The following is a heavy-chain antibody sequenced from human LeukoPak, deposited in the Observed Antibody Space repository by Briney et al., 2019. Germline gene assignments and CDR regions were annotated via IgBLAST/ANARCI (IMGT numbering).Heavy chain of an antibody. CDR2: ISYDGSNK. J-gene: IGHJ5*02. Sequence: GGSLRLSCAASGFTFSSYAMHWVRQAPGKWLEWVAVISYDGSNKYYADSVKGRFTISRDNSKNTLYLQMNSLRAEDTAVYYCARGVSYSGSANWFDPWGQGTLVTVSS. CDR3: ARGVSYSGSANWFDP. V-gene: IGHV3-30*04. CDR1: GFTFSSYA. D-gene: IGHD1-26*01.